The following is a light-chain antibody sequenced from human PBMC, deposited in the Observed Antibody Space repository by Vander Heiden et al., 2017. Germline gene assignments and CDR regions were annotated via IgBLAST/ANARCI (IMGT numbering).Light chain of an antibody. Sequence: DIVMTRSPLSLPVTPGEPASISCRSSQSLLHSNGYNYLDWYLQKPGQSPQLLIYLGSNRASGVPDRFSGSGSGTDFTLKISRVEAEDVGVYYCMQALQPTFGQGTRLEIK. CDR1: QSLLHSNGYNY. V-gene: IGKV2-28*01. CDR2: LGS. J-gene: IGKJ5*01. CDR3: MQALQPT.